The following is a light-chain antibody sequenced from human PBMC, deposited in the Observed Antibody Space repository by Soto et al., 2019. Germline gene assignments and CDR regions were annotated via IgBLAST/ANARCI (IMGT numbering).Light chain of an antibody. CDR3: LQDYKYPWT. Sequence: AIQMTQSPASLSASVGDRFTVTCRASQGIRNDLGWYQQKPGKAPKLLIYAASSLQSGVPPRFSGSGSGTDFTLTISSLQPEDFATYYCLQDYKYPWTFGQGTKVDI. CDR2: AAS. V-gene: IGKV1-6*01. J-gene: IGKJ1*01. CDR1: QGIRND.